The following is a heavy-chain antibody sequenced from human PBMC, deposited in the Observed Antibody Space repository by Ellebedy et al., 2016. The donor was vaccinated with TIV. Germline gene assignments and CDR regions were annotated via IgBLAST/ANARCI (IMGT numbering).Heavy chain of an antibody. CDR2: INPESGGT. CDR3: AYSIAAAGDAFDI. J-gene: IGHJ3*02. CDR1: GHSFTGYY. Sequence: AASVKVSCKPSGHSFTGYYTHWVRQAPGQGLEWMGWINPESGGTNYAQKFQGWVTMTRDTSITTGYMELSRLTSDDTAMYYCAYSIAAAGDAFDIWGQGTMVTVSS. D-gene: IGHD6-13*01. V-gene: IGHV1-2*04.